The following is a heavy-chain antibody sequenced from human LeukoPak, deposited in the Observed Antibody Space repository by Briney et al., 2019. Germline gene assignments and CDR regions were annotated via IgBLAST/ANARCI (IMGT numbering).Heavy chain of an antibody. D-gene: IGHD5-24*01. Sequence: SETLSLTCTVSGYFINSNYYWGWIRQPPGKGLEWIATISHSGSTYYNPSLRRRVTISVETAKNPFPPKPSSVTPPNTALYYCARINTILATFDYWGQGTLVTVSS. J-gene: IGHJ4*02. CDR1: GYFINSNYY. V-gene: IGHV4-38-2*02. CDR3: ARINTILATFDY. CDR2: ISHSGST.